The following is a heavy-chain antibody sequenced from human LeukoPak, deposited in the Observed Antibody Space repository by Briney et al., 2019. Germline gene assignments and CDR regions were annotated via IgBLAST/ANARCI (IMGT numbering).Heavy chain of an antibody. CDR2: ISWNSGSI. D-gene: IGHD3-22*01. CDR3: AKTLPYYYDSSGYDY. Sequence: GGSLRLSCAASGFTFDDYAMHWVRQAPGKGLEWVSGISWNSGSIGYADSVKGRFTISRDNAKNSLYLQMNSLRAEDTALYYCAKTLPYYYDSSGYDYWGQGTLVTVSS. V-gene: IGHV3-9*01. CDR1: GFTFDDYA. J-gene: IGHJ4*02.